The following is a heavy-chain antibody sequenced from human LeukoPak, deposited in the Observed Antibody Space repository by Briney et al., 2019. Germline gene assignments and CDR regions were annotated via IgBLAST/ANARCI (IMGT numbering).Heavy chain of an antibody. J-gene: IGHJ4*02. CDR1: GGSFSGYY. CDR2: INHSGST. D-gene: IGHD1-26*01. Sequence: SETLSLTCAVYGGSFSGYYWSWIRQPPGKGLEWIGEINHSGSTNYNPSLKGRVTISVDTSKNQFSLKLSSVTAADTAVYYCASWLGATDYWGQGTLVTVSS. V-gene: IGHV4-34*01. CDR3: ASWLGATDY.